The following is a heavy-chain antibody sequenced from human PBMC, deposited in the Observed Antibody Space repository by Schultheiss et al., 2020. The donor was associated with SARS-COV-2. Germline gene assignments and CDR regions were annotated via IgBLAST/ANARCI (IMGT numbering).Heavy chain of an antibody. Sequence: GGSLRLSCAASGVTFSSYAMSWVRQAPGKGLEWVSSISGSGGSTYYADSVKGRFTISRDNSKNTLYLQMNSLRAEDTAVYYCAKRRLSDYDSSGYYYWNYWGQGTLVTVSS. CDR3: AKRRLSDYDSSGYYYWNY. J-gene: IGHJ4*02. CDR1: GVTFSSYA. D-gene: IGHD3-22*01. CDR2: ISGSGGST. V-gene: IGHV3-23*01.